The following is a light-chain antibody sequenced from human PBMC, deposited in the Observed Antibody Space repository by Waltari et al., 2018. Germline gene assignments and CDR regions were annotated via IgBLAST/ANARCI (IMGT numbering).Light chain of an antibody. CDR2: DLS. CDR1: SGEVGGNNY. J-gene: IGLJ3*02. CDR3: CSYAGSYTWV. V-gene: IGLV2-11*01. Sequence: QSALTQPRSVSGSPGQSVTISCTGTSGEVGGNNYASWDHQHPGKAPKVMIYDLSRRPSGVPDRFSGSRSANTASLTISGLQAEDEADYYCCSYAGSYTWVFGGGTKVTVL.